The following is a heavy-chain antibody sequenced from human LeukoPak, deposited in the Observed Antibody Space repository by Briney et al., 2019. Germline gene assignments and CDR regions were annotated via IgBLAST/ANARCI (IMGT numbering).Heavy chain of an antibody. V-gene: IGHV3-74*01. Sequence: PGGSLRLSCEVSGFTFSDSWMHWVRQTPGKGLVWVSRMYGDMSDISYADSVKGRFTISRDNAKNTVYLQMNSLRGEDTAVYYCARDLGLRGSTWGQRTLVTVSS. CDR2: MYGDMSDI. CDR1: GFTFSDSW. J-gene: IGHJ5*02. CDR3: ARDLGLRGST. D-gene: IGHD4-23*01.